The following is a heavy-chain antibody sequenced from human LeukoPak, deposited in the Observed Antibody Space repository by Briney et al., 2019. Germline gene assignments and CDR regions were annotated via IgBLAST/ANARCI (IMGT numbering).Heavy chain of an antibody. CDR2: VYYSGST. V-gene: IGHV4-59*12. D-gene: IGHD3-10*01. CDR1: GGSFEHYF. CDR3: ARVPRSGITMVRGGQFDY. J-gene: IGHJ4*02. Sequence: SETLSLTCTVSGGSFEHYFWSWIRQPPGKGLEWIGYVYYSGSTDYSPSLKSRVTISVDTSKNQFSLKLSSVTAADTAVYYCARVPRSGITMVRGGQFDYWGQGTLVTVSS.